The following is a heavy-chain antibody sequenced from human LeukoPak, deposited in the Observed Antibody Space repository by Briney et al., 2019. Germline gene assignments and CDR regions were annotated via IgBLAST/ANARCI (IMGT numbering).Heavy chain of an antibody. CDR2: ISYDGSNK. Sequence: GGSLRLSCAASGFTFSSYGMHWVRQAPGKGLEWVAVISYDGSNKYYADSVKGRFTISRDNSKNTLYLQMNSLRAEDTAVYYCARAGRRRVGATDYWGQGTLVTVSS. D-gene: IGHD1-26*01. CDR3: ARAGRRRVGATDY. J-gene: IGHJ4*02. CDR1: GFTFSSYG. V-gene: IGHV3-30*03.